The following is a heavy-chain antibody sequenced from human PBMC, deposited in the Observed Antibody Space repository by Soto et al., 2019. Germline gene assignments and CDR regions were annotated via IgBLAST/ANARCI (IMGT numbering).Heavy chain of an antibody. CDR1: GFTFSSYA. Sequence: EVQLLESGGGLVQPGGSLRLSCAASGFTFSSYAMNWVRQAPGKGLEWVSTISGSGVNTYYADSVKGRFTISRDNSKNTMYLQMNSLRAEDTALYFCAPPARPGLHYFEYWGQGTLVTVSS. CDR2: ISGSGVNT. V-gene: IGHV3-23*01. J-gene: IGHJ4*02. CDR3: APPARPGLHYFEY. D-gene: IGHD6-6*01.